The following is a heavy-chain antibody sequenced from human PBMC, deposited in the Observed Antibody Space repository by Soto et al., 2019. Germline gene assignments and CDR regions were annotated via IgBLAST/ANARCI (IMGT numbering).Heavy chain of an antibody. CDR2: ISHSGST. V-gene: IGHV4-34*01. J-gene: IGHJ4*02. CDR3: ARGYESSRRYLPLLDY. D-gene: IGHD3-22*01. Sequence: WTWLRQTPGKGLEWIGEISHSGSTNYNPSLMSRVTMSAGTSKKQFSLRLSSVTAADTALYFCARGYESSRRYLPLLDYWGQGTLVTVSS.